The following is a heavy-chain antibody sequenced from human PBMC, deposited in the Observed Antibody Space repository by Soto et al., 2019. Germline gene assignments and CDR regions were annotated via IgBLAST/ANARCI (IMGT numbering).Heavy chain of an antibody. CDR2: ISTWNGDR. J-gene: IGHJ6*02. CDR3: TRETGVGAYGSATNGMDV. Sequence: QVQLVQSGVEVKKPGASVEVSCKASGYSFTTYGISWVRQAPGRGLEWMGCISTWNGDRIYAQKIQGRVTMTTDASTTTAKMELRSLTSDDTAVYYCTRETGVGAYGSATNGMDVWGHGTTVTVSS. D-gene: IGHD3-10*01. CDR1: GYSFTTYG. V-gene: IGHV1-18*01.